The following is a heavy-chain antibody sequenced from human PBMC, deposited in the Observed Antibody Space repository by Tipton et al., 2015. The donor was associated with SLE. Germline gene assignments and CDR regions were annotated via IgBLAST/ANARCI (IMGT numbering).Heavy chain of an antibody. D-gene: IGHD4-11*01. Sequence: GSLRLSCVVSGFTFSGSAMSWVRQASGKGLEWVGHIRTKSNKYATAYAASVKGRFTISRDDSRNTAFLHMNSLKIEDTAIYYCTWPPHDYTYYGDYWGQGALVTVSS. V-gene: IGHV3-73*01. J-gene: IGHJ4*02. CDR3: TWPPHDYTYYGDY. CDR2: IRTKSNKYAT. CDR1: GFTFSGSA.